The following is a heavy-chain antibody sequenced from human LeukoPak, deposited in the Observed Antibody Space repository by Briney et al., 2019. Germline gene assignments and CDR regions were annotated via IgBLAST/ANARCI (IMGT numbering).Heavy chain of an antibody. CDR3: ARARITIFGVVSWFDP. J-gene: IGHJ5*02. CDR2: IYYSGST. V-gene: IGHV4-61*08. D-gene: IGHD3-3*01. CDR1: GGSISSGGYY. Sequence: SETLSLTCTVSGGSISSGGYYWSWIRQPPGKGLEWIGYIYYSGSTNYNPSLKSRVTISVDTSKNQFSLKLSSVTAADTAVYYCARARITIFGVVSWFDPWGQGTLVTVSS.